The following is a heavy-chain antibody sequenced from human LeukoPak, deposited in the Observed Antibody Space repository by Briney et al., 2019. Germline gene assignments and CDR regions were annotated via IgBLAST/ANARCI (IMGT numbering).Heavy chain of an antibody. V-gene: IGHV4-59*08. CDR3: AGCVRGESYWGGFYYFDY. Sequence: SETLSLTCTVSGGSISSYYWSWIRQPPGKGLEWIGYIYYSGSTNYNPSLKSRVTISVDTSKNQFSLKLSSVTAADTAVYYCAGCVRGESYWGGFYYFDYWGQGTLVTVSS. D-gene: IGHD1-26*01. CDR2: IYYSGST. CDR1: GGSISSYY. J-gene: IGHJ4*02.